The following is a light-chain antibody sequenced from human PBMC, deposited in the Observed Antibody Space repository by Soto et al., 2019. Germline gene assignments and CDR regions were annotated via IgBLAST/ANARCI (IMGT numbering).Light chain of an antibody. CDR3: QQSYNIPIT. V-gene: IGKV1-39*01. Sequence: DIRMTQSPSSLSASGGDRVTITCRASQNMSSYLNWYQQKPETAPKLLIYAASGLQSGVPSRSSASGSGTDFTLTISSLQPEDFAIYYCQQSYNIPITFGQGTRLEIK. CDR1: QNMSSY. CDR2: AAS. J-gene: IGKJ5*01.